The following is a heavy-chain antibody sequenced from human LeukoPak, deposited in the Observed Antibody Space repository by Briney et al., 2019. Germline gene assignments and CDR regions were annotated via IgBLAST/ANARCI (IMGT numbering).Heavy chain of an antibody. D-gene: IGHD4-17*01. Sequence: GASVKVYCNASGYTFTGHDMHWVRQAPRQGLEWMGWITPNRGDTNYAQKFQDSVTMTRDTSSSTAYMELRRLTSDDTAVYYCARSSTVTNPYYYYGMDVWGQGTTVTVSS. J-gene: IGHJ6*02. V-gene: IGHV1-2*02. CDR3: ARSSTVTNPYYYYGMDV. CDR2: ITPNRGDT. CDR1: GYTFTGHD.